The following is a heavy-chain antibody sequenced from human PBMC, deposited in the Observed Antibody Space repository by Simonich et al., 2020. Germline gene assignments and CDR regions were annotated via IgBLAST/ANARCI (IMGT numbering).Heavy chain of an antibody. CDR2: ISYDGSNK. D-gene: IGHD7-27*01. J-gene: IGHJ3*02. Sequence: QVQLVESGGGVVQPGRSLRLSCAASGFTFSSYAMHWVRQAPGRGRGWVAVISYDGSNKYYADSVKGRFTISRDNSKNTLYLQMNSLRAEDTAVYYCAREDLTGDAFDIWGQGTMVTVSS. CDR1: GFTFSSYA. V-gene: IGHV3-30*07. CDR3: AREDLTGDAFDI.